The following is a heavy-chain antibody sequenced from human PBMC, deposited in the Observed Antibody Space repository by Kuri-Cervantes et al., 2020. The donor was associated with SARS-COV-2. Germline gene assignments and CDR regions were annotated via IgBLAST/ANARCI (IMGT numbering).Heavy chain of an antibody. D-gene: IGHD4-11*01. J-gene: IGHJ4*02. CDR1: GGPISSSSYY. Sequence: SETLSLTCTVPGGPISSSSYYWGWIRQPPGKGLEWIGSIYYSGSTYYNPSLKSRVTISVDTSKNQFSLKLSSVTAADTAVYYCARLTTSYFDYWGQGTLVTDSS. CDR3: ARLTTSYFDY. CDR2: IYYSGST. V-gene: IGHV4-39*01.